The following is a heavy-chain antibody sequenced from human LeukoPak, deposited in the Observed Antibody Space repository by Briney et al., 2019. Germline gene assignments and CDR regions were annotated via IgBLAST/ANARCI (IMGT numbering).Heavy chain of an antibody. V-gene: IGHV3-11*04. CDR2: ISSSGSTI. CDR3: ASETITIFGVVNYYMDV. CDR1: GFTFSDYY. Sequence: GGPLRLSCAASGFTFSDYYMSWIRQAPGKGLEWVSYISSSGSTIYYADSVKGRFTISRDNAKNSLYLQMNSLRAEDTAVYYCASETITIFGVVNYYMDVWGKGTTVTVSS. J-gene: IGHJ6*03. D-gene: IGHD3-3*01.